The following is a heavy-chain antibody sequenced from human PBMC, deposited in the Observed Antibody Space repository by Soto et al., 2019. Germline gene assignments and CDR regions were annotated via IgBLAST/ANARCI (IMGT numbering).Heavy chain of an antibody. V-gene: IGHV3-30*18. J-gene: IGHJ4*02. CDR2: ISYDGSNK. CDR3: AKEGLVLRYFDWSHFDY. Sequence: GLPKRLSSTAAGFNFRSYGRHWVRQEPGKGLEWVAVISYDGSNKYYADSVKGRFTISRDNSKNTLYLQMNSLRAEDTAVYYCAKEGLVLRYFDWSHFDYWGQGTLVTVSS. D-gene: IGHD3-9*01. CDR1: GFNFRSYG.